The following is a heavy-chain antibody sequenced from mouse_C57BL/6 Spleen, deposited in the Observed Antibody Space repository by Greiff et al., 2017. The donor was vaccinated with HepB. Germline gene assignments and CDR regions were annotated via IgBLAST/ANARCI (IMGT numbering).Heavy chain of an antibody. J-gene: IGHJ4*01. CDR1: GYTFTSYW. Sequence: VQLQQPGAELVRPGTSVKLSCKASGYTFTSYWMHWVKQRPGQGLEWIGVIDPSDSYTNYNQKFKGKATLTVDTSSSTAYMQLSSLTSEDSAVYYCSRGGYSNYNYAMDYWGQGTSVTVSS. CDR3: SRGGYSNYNYAMDY. CDR2: IDPSDSYT. D-gene: IGHD2-5*01. V-gene: IGHV1-59*01.